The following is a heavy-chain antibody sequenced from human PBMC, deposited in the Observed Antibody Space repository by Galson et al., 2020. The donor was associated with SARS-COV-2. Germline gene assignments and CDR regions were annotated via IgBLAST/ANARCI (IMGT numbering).Heavy chain of an antibody. D-gene: IGHD6-19*01. Sequence: SETLSLTCTVSGGSISSHYWSWIRQSPGKGLEWIGCIYNSGNTDYNPSLKNRVTISIDTSKNQFSLKVSSVTAADTAVYYCSRAAVAGPFDYWGQGTLVTVSS. CDR2: IYNSGNT. CDR1: GGSISSHY. CDR3: SRAAVAGPFDY. J-gene: IGHJ4*02. V-gene: IGHV4-59*11.